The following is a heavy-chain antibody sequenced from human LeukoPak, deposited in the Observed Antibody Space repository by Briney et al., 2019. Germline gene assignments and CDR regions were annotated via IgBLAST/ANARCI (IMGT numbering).Heavy chain of an antibody. Sequence: GGSLRLSCAASGFTFSSYAMSWVRQAPGKGLEWVSAISGSGVTTHYAGSVKGRFSNSRNNSKNTLYLQMNSLRAEDTALYYCAKKVVVGATSPYSDFQDWGQGTLVTVSS. CDR3: AKKVVVGATSPYSDFQD. D-gene: IGHD1-26*01. J-gene: IGHJ1*01. CDR1: GFTFSSYA. V-gene: IGHV3-23*01. CDR2: ISGSGVTT.